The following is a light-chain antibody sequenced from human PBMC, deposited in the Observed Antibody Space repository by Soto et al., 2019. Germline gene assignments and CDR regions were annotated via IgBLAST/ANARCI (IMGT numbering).Light chain of an antibody. J-gene: IGLJ1*01. CDR1: SSDIGFYNY. CDR3: SSYTTISTPV. CDR2: DVT. Sequence: QSALTQPASVSGSPGQSITISCTGTSSDIGFYNYVSWYQQYSGKAPKLMIYDVTNRPSGVSNRFSASKSGNTASLTISGLQADVEADYYCSSYTTISTPVCGTGPKVTVL. V-gene: IGLV2-14*01.